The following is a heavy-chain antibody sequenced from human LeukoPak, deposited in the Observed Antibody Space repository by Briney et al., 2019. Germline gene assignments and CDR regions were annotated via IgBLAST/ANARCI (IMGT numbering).Heavy chain of an antibody. D-gene: IGHD3-22*01. CDR2: IYTSGST. V-gene: IGHV4-61*02. J-gene: IGHJ5*02. CDR3: ARGGRYYDSSGYTTGWFDP. CDR1: GGSISSGSYY. Sequence: SETLSLTCIVSGGSISSGSYYWSWIRQPAGKGLEWIGRIYTSGSTNYNPSLKSRVTISVDTSKNQFSLKLSSVTAADTAVYYCARGGRYYDSSGYTTGWFDPWGQGTLVTVSS.